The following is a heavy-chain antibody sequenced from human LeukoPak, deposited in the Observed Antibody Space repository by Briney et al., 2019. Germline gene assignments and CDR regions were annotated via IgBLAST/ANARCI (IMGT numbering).Heavy chain of an antibody. V-gene: IGHV3-11*05. CDR1: GFTFSDYY. Sequence: PGGSLRLSCAASGFTFSDYYISWIRLAPGQGLESLSFISSSYSYTNYADSVKGRFTISRDNAKNSLYLQMNSLRAEETAVYYCARASMRMTTAGLVDYWGQGTLVTVSS. CDR3: ARASMRMTTAGLVDY. J-gene: IGHJ4*02. CDR2: ISSSYSYT. D-gene: IGHD6-13*01.